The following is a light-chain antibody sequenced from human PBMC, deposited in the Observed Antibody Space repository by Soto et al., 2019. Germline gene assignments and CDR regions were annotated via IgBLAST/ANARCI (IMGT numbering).Light chain of an antibody. CDR1: SSNIGSNY. CDR3: AAWDDSLSGHVV. J-gene: IGLJ2*01. CDR2: RNT. Sequence: QSMLTQPPSASGTPGQRVTISCSGSSSNIGSNYVYWYQQLPGTAPKLLIYRNTQRPSGVPDRVSGSKSGTSASLAISGLRSEDEADYYCAAWDDSLSGHVVFGGGTKLTVL. V-gene: IGLV1-47*01.